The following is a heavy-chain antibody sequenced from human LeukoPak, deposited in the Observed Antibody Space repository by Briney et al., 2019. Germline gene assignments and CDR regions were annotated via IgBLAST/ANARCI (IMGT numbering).Heavy chain of an antibody. CDR1: GYTFTSYG. CDR2: ISAYNGNT. V-gene: IGHV1-18*01. D-gene: IGHD3-22*01. CDR3: ARVQREYYYDSSGIMGN. J-gene: IGHJ4*02. Sequence: ASVKVSCKASGYTFTSYGISWVRQAPGQGLEWMGWISAYNGNTNYAQKLQGRVTMTTDTSTSTAYMELRSLRSDDTAVYYCARVQREYYYDSSGIMGNWGQGTLVTVSS.